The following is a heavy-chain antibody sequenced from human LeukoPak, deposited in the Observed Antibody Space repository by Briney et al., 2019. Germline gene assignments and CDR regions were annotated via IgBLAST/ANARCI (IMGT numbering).Heavy chain of an antibody. V-gene: IGHV3-21*06. CDR2: ITRSNYI. Sequence: PGGSLRLSCAASGFTFSSYSMNWVRQAPGKGLEWVSSITRSNYIYYADSVKGRFTISRDNAKNSLYLQMNSLRAEDTAVYYCARDLLEIAADSYFDYWGQGTLVTVSS. CDR3: ARDLLEIAADSYFDY. CDR1: GFTFSSYS. J-gene: IGHJ4*02. D-gene: IGHD6-13*01.